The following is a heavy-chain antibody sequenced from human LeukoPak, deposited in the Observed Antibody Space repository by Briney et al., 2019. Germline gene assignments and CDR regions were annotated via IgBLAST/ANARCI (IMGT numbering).Heavy chain of an antibody. J-gene: IGHJ4*02. CDR2: INHSGGT. Sequence: SETLSLTCAVYGGSFSGYYWSWIRQPPGKGLEWIGEINHSGGTNYNPSLKSRVTISVDTSKNQFSLKLSSVTAADTAVYYCARGPPLDTGAITYYFDYWGQGTLVTVSS. CDR3: ARGPPLDTGAITYYFDY. V-gene: IGHV4-34*01. D-gene: IGHD1-26*01. CDR1: GGSFSGYY.